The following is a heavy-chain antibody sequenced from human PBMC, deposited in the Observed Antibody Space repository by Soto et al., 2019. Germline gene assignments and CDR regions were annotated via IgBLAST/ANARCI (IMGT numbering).Heavy chain of an antibody. D-gene: IGHD4-17*01. CDR3: AKDLYGDYDWSY. CDR1: GFTFSSHA. Sequence: PGGSLRLSCAASGFTFSSHAMSWVRQAPGKGLEWVSAISGSGGSTYYADSVKGRFTISRDNSKNTLYLQMNSLRAEDTAVYYCAKDLYGDYDWSYWGQGTLVTVSS. CDR2: ISGSGGST. J-gene: IGHJ4*02. V-gene: IGHV3-23*01.